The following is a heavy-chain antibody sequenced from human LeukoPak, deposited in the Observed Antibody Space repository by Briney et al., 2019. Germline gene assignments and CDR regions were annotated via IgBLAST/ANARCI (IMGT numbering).Heavy chain of an antibody. J-gene: IGHJ5*02. V-gene: IGHV4-59*01. CDR2: IYGSGST. Sequence: PSETLSLTCTVSGGSITSYYWSWIRQPPGKGLEWIGHIYGSGSTNYNPSLKSRVTLSVDTSKNQFSLKLSSVTAADTAVYYCAREGTSGTHLNWFDPWGQGTLVTVSS. CDR1: GGSITSYY. D-gene: IGHD1-1*01. CDR3: AREGTSGTHLNWFDP.